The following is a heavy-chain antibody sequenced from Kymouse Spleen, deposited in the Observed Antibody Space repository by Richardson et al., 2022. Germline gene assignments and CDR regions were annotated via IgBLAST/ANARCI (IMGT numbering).Heavy chain of an antibody. J-gene: IGHJ6*02. V-gene: IGHV4-4*02. D-gene: IGHD3-9*01. CDR1: GGSISSSNW. CDR2: IYHSGST. Sequence: QVQLQESGPGLVKPSGTLSLTCAVSGGSISSSNWWSWVRQPPGKGLEWIGEIYHSGSTNYNPSLKSRVTISVDKSKNQFSLKLSSVTAADTAVYYCAREGYDILTGSYYYYYGMDVWGQGTTVTVSS. CDR3: AREGYDILTGSYYYYYGMDV.